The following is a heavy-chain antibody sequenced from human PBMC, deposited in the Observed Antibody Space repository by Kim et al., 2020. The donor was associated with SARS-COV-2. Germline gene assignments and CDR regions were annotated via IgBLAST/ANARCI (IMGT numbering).Heavy chain of an antibody. V-gene: IGHV3-7*03. CDR3: ARARGMDV. Sequence: DGSEKYYVDSVQGRCTISRDKAKNSLYLQMNSLRAEDTAEYYCARARGMDVWGQGTTVTVSS. J-gene: IGHJ6*02. CDR2: DGSEK.